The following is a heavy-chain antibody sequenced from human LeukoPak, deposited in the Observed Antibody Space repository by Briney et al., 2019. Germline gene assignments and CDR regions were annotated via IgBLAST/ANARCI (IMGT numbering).Heavy chain of an antibody. CDR2: INHSGST. CDR1: GGSFSGYY. D-gene: IGHD3-16*01. Sequence: SETLSLTCAVYGGSFSGYYWSWIRQPPGKGLEWIGEINHSGSTNYNPSLKSRVTISVDTSKNQFSLKLSPVTAADTAVYYCARVGDDLQPSFDYWGQGTLVTVSS. V-gene: IGHV4-34*01. J-gene: IGHJ4*02. CDR3: ARVGDDLQPSFDY.